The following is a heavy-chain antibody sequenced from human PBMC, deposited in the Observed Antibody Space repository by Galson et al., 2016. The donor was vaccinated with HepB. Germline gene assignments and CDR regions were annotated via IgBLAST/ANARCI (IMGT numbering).Heavy chain of an antibody. J-gene: IGHJ4*02. CDR1: GGSISSSNW. CDR3: ARGGSRIEASGAFDN. V-gene: IGHV4-4*02. CDR2: IYHSGSS. Sequence: SETLSLTCGVSGGSISSSNWWNWVRQPPGKGLEWIGDIYHSGSSNYNPSLKSRVTISVDKSNNHVSLMLNSVTAADTAVYYCARGGSRIEASGAFDNWGQGTLVTFSS. D-gene: IGHD6-13*01.